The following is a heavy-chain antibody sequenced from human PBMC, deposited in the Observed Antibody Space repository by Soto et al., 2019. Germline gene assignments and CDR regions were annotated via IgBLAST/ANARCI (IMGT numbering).Heavy chain of an antibody. V-gene: IGHV4-4*02. Sequence: QVPLQESGPRLVRPSGTLSLTCTVSSGSISTANWWSWVRQPPGRGLEWIGEIYHSGSTNYNLSPKSRVTLSVDKSKNQFSLRLSSVTAADTAMYYCARRGGGVVLTATTPFDYWGQGTLVTVSS. J-gene: IGHJ4*02. D-gene: IGHD2-21*02. CDR1: SGSISTANW. CDR2: IYHSGST. CDR3: ARRGGGVVLTATTPFDY.